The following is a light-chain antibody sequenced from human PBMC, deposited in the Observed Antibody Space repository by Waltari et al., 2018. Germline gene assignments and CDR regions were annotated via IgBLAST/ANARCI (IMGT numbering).Light chain of an antibody. J-gene: IGLJ1*01. CDR1: SSDVGSYYL. CDR3: YSYAGISILYV. Sequence: QSALTQPASVSGSPGQSITISCTGTSSDVGSYYLVSWYQQHPGKAPKLMIYEVSKRPSGVSTRFSASKSGNTASLTISGLQAEDEADYYCYSYAGISILYVFGTGTRVTVL. V-gene: IGLV2-23*02. CDR2: EVS.